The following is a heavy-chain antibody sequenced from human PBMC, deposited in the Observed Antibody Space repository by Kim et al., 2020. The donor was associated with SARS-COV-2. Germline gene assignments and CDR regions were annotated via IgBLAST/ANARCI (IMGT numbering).Heavy chain of an antibody. J-gene: IGHJ6*02. CDR1: GFTFSSYE. CDR2: ISSSGSTI. V-gene: IGHV3-48*03. CDR3: ARGMVGAAGYYYYGMDV. D-gene: IGHD6-13*01. Sequence: GGSLRLSCAASGFTFSSYEMNWVRQAPGKGLEWVSYISSSGSTIYYADSVKGRFTISRDNAKNSLYLQMNSLRAEDTAVYYCARGMVGAAGYYYYGMDVWGQGTTVTVSS.